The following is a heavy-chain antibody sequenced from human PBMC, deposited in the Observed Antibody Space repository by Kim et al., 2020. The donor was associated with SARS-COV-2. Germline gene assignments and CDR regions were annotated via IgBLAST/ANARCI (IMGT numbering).Heavy chain of an antibody. D-gene: IGHD3-9*01. CDR2: IYYSGST. J-gene: IGHJ6*02. Sequence: SETLSLTCTVSGGSISSSSYYWGWIRQPPGKGLEWIGSIYYSGSTYYNPSLKSRVTISVDTSKNQFSLKLSSVTAADTAVYYCARQGDILTGTSSYYYYYGMDVWGQGTTVTVSS. V-gene: IGHV4-39*01. CDR3: ARQGDILTGTSSYYYYYGMDV. CDR1: GGSISSSSYY.